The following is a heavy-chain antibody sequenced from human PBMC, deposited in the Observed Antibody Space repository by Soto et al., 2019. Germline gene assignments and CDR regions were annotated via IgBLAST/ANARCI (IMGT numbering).Heavy chain of an antibody. CDR1: GYTFTSYT. CDR3: ARIGYGYPSGRGWFDP. D-gene: IGHD5-18*01. V-gene: IGHV1-3*01. CDR2: INAGNGDT. Sequence: QVQLVQSGAEVKKSGASVKVSCKASGYTFTSYTMHWVRQAPGQSLEWMGWINAGNGDTKYSQKFQGRVTITRDISASTADMELSSLRSEDTAVYYCARIGYGYPSGRGWFDPWGQGTLVTVSS. J-gene: IGHJ5*02.